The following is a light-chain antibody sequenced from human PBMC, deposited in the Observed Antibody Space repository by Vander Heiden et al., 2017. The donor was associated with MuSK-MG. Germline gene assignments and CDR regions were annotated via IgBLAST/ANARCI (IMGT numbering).Light chain of an antibody. V-gene: IGKV4-1*01. J-gene: IGKJ3*01. CDR1: QSVLYSSNNKNY. Sequence: DIVMTQSPDPLAVSLCATATIHCKSSQSVLYSSNNKNYLAWYQQKPGQPPKLLIYWASTRESGVPDRFSGSGSGTDFTLTISSLQAEDVAVYYCQQYDSTPFTFGHGTKVDIK. CDR2: WAS. CDR3: QQYDSTPFT.